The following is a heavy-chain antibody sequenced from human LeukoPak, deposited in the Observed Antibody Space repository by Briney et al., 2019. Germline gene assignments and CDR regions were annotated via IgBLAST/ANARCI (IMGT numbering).Heavy chain of an antibody. CDR1: GFTFSSYA. CDR3: AEYGDAFDI. J-gene: IGHJ3*02. V-gene: IGHV3-23*01. D-gene: IGHD4-17*01. Sequence: SGGSLRLSCAASGFTFSSYAMSWVPQAPGKGLEWVSSISSGGISTNYADYVKGRFTISRDNSKNTLYLQMNSLRAEDTAVYYCAEYGDAFDIWGQGTMVTVSS. CDR2: ISSGGIST.